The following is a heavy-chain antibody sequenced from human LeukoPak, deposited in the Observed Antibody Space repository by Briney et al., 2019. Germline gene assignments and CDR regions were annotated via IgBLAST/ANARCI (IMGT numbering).Heavy chain of an antibody. CDR2: IYHSGST. CDR1: GGSISSGGYS. Sequence: SQTLSLTCAVSGGSISSGGYSWSWIRQPPGKGLEWIGYIYHSGSTYYNPSLKSRVTISVDRFKNQFSLKLSSVTAADTAVYYCARDRWGSDWYFDLWGRGTLVTVSS. V-gene: IGHV4-30-2*01. D-gene: IGHD4-23*01. CDR3: ARDRWGSDWYFDL. J-gene: IGHJ2*01.